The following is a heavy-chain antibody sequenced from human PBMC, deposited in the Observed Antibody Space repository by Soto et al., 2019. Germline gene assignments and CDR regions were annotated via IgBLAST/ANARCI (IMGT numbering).Heavy chain of an antibody. CDR2: IYYSGST. J-gene: IGHJ6*03. D-gene: IGHD3-3*01. CDR3: ASSLYYDFWSGSHAYYYYMDV. Sequence: PSETLSLTCTVSGGSISSYDWSWIRQPPGKGLEWIGYIYYSGSTNYNPSLKSRVTISVDTSKNQFSLKLSSVTAADTAVYYCASSLYYDFWSGSHAYYYYMDVWGKGTTVTVSS. V-gene: IGHV4-59*08. CDR1: GGSISSYD.